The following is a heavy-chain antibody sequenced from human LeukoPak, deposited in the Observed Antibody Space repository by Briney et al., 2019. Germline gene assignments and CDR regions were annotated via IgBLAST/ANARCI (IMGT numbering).Heavy chain of an antibody. D-gene: IGHD6-19*01. J-gene: IGHJ4*02. CDR1: GFSFSDYA. Sequence: PGGSLRLSCAASGFSFSDYAIHWVRQAPGKGLEWAAVVWPTGSNKYYADSVKGRFTISRDTPKNTLYLQMNSLRVEDTAVYYCASWPVGWYGEDSWGQGTLVTVSS. CDR2: VWPTGSNK. V-gene: IGHV3-33*08. CDR3: ASWPVGWYGEDS.